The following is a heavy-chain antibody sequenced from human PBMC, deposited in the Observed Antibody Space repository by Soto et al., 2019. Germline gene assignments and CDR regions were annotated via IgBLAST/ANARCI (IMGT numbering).Heavy chain of an antibody. CDR3: ARQKLTWGSSDLYYMEV. J-gene: IGHJ6*03. D-gene: IGHD2-2*01. Sequence: PSETLSLTCTVSGGSISNYYWSWIRQPPGKGLEPIGYIYYSGSTNYNPSLKSRVAISVDTSKNQFSLKLSSVTAADTAVYFCARQKLTWGSSDLYYMEVWGKGTTVTVSS. CDR1: GGSISNYY. CDR2: IYYSGST. V-gene: IGHV4-59*08.